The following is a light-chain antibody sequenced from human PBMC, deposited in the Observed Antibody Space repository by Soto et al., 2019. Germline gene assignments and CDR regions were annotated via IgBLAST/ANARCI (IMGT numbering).Light chain of an antibody. Sequence: QSALTQPASASASPGQSITISCTGTSSDVGGYKFVSWYQHHPGKAPKLMIYEVNNRPSGVSNRFSGSKSGNTASLTISGLQPEDEADYYCLSYTSANTRVFGGGTKVTVL. V-gene: IGLV2-14*01. CDR1: SSDVGGYKF. J-gene: IGLJ3*02. CDR2: EVN. CDR3: LSYTSANTRV.